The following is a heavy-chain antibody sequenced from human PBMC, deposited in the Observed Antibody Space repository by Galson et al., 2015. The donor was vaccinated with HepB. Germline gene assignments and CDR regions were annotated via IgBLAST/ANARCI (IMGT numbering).Heavy chain of an antibody. CDR1: GFTFNLFA. D-gene: IGHD3/OR15-3a*01. V-gene: IGHV3-23*01. Sequence: SLRLSCAASGFTFNLFAINWVRQAPGKGLEWVAVTSGSGDPTSYAHSVKGRFTISRDNSRHTVYLQLGSLRVEDTAVYYCVKGPYFDFWTGNNFWGQGVLVTVAS. CDR2: TSGSGDPT. J-gene: IGHJ4*02. CDR3: VKGPYFDFWTGNNF.